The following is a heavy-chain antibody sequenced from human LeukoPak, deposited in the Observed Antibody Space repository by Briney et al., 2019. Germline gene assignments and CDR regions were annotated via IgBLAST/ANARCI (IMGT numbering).Heavy chain of an antibody. V-gene: IGHV3-23*01. J-gene: IGHJ5*02. CDR3: AKVLYEQGSPRVLRWFDP. CDR2: ISGSGGST. D-gene: IGHD3-10*01. Sequence: SGGSLRLSCAASGFTFSSYAMSWVRQAPGKGLEWVSAISGSGGSTYYADSVKGRFTISRDNSKNTLYLQMNSLRAEDTAVYYCAKVLYEQGSPRVLRWFDPWGQGTLVTVSS. CDR1: GFTFSSYA.